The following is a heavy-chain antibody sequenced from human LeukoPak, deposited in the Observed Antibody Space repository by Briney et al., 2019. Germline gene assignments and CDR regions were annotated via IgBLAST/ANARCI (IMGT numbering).Heavy chain of an antibody. V-gene: IGHV3-48*04. CDR1: GFTFSIYG. CDR2: IGSRSATI. J-gene: IGHJ4*02. CDR3: ARATRHGYDY. D-gene: IGHD5-24*01. Sequence: GGSLRLSCAASGFTFSIYGMNWVRQAPGKGPEWVSYIGSRSATIHYADSAKGRFTMSRDDARKSLYLQMNSLRADDTAVYYCARATRHGYDYWGQGTLVAVSS.